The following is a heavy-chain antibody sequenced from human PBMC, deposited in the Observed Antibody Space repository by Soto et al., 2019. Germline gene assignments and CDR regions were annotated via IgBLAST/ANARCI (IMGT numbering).Heavy chain of an antibody. D-gene: IGHD1-1*01. CDR3: ASPSLSVSYNYHHYLMAF. CDR2: INPNRGGT. V-gene: IGHV1-2*02. J-gene: IGHJ6*02. CDR1: GYTITGYY. Sequence: DSVKVSCKGSGYTITGYYRNRVRQAPGEGLEWMGWINPNRGGTNYSQKFQVRVSMTRDTSISTAYMELSRLRSDDTAVYYCASPSLSVSYNYHHYLMAFWGQGSTVIGSS.